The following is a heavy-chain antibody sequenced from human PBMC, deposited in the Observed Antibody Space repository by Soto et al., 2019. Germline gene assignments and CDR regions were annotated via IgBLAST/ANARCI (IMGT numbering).Heavy chain of an antibody. CDR3: SLMGRQQSFYGMDV. D-gene: IGHD6-13*01. J-gene: IGHJ6*02. CDR2: IDWDDDK. Sequence: SGPTLVNPTQTLTLTCTFSGFSLSTSGMRVSWIRQPPGKALEWLARIDWDDDKFYSTSLKTRLTISKDTSKNQVVLTMTNMDPVDTATYYCSLMGRQQSFYGMDVWGQGTTVTVS. V-gene: IGHV2-70*04. CDR1: GFSLSTSGMR.